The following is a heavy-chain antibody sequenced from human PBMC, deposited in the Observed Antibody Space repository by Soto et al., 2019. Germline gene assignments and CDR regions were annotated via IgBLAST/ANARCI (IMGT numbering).Heavy chain of an antibody. D-gene: IGHD6-13*01. CDR1: GGSISSSNW. Sequence: SETLSLTCAVSGGSISSSNWWSWVRQPPGKGLEWIGEIYHSGSTNYNPSLKSRVTISVDKSKNQFSLKLSSVTAADTAVYYCARRGPRSQLVPFDYWGQGTLVTVSS. CDR3: ARRGPRSQLVPFDY. V-gene: IGHV4-4*02. J-gene: IGHJ4*02. CDR2: IYHSGST.